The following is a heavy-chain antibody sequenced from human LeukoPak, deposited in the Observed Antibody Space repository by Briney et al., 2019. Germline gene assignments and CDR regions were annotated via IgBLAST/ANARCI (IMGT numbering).Heavy chain of an antibody. CDR1: GGSISSSSYY. CDR3: ARGGSYGGDYFDY. V-gene: IGHV4-39*01. CDR2: IYYSGST. Sequence: SGTLSLTCTVSGGSISSSSYYWGWIRQPPGEGLEWIGSIYYSGSTYYNPSLKRRVTISVDTSKNQFSLKLSSVTAADTAVYYCARGGSYGGDYFDYWGQGTLVTVSS. J-gene: IGHJ4*02. D-gene: IGHD1-26*01.